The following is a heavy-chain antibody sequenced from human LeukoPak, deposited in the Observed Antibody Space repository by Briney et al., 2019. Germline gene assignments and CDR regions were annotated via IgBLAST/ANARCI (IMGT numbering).Heavy chain of an antibody. D-gene: IGHD5-12*01. J-gene: IGHJ5*02. CDR1: GYTFTSYD. CDR3: ARGGYSGYDRLYWFDP. CDR2: MNPNSGNT. Sequence: ASVKVSCKASGYTFTSYDINWVRQATGQGLEWMGWMNPNSGNTGYAQKFQGRVTMTRNTSISTAYMELSSLRFEDTAVYYCARGGYSGYDRLYWFDPWGQGTLVTVSS. V-gene: IGHV1-8*01.